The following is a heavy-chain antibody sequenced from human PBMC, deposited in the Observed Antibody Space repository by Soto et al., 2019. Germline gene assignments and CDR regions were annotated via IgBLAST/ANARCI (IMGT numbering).Heavy chain of an antibody. J-gene: IGHJ3*02. CDR2: IYPGDSDT. CDR3: ARGRVYSSSPNDAFDI. CDR1: GYSFTSYW. D-gene: IGHD6-13*01. V-gene: IGHV5-51*01. Sequence: GESLKISCKGSGYSFTSYWIGWVRQMPGKGLEWMGIIYPGDSDTRYSPSFQGQVTISADKSISTAYLQWSSLKASDTAMYYCARGRVYSSSPNDAFDIWGQGTMVTVSS.